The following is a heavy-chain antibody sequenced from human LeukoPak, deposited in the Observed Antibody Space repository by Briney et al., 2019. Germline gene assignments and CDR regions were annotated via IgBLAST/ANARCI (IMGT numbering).Heavy chain of an antibody. CDR2: IYHSGST. Sequence: SETLSLTCAVSGGSISSGGYSWSWIRQPPGKGLEWIGYIYHSGSTYYNPSLKSRVTISVDRSKNQFSLRLSSVTAADTAVYYCAKWELRYYYGMDVWGQGTTVTVSS. CDR1: GGSISSGGYS. J-gene: IGHJ6*02. CDR3: AKWELRYYYGMDV. V-gene: IGHV4-30-2*01. D-gene: IGHD1-26*01.